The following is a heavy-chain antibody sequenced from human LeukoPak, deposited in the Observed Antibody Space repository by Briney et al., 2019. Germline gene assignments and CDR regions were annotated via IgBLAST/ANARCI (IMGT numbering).Heavy chain of an antibody. CDR3: ASSQSSSSGWSIDY. J-gene: IGHJ4*02. V-gene: IGHV3-21*01. D-gene: IGHD6-6*01. Sequence: GGSLRLSCAASGFTFSSYSMNWVRQAPGKGLEWGSSISSSSSYIYYADSVKGRFTISRDNAKNSLYLQMNSLRAEDTAVYYCASSQSSSSGWSIDYWGQGTLVTVSS. CDR2: ISSSSSYI. CDR1: GFTFSSYS.